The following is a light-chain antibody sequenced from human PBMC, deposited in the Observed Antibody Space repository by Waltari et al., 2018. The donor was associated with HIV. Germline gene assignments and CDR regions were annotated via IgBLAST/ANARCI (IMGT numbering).Light chain of an antibody. CDR3: QQFSSVPLT. V-gene: IGKV1-9*01. CDR1: QDISRF. J-gene: IGKJ3*01. Sequence: DIQLTQSPPFLSASVGDRVTITCRASQDISRFLAWYQQKPGKAPQLLIYAASTLQTGVPSRFSGSGSGTEFSLTISSLQPEDFATYYCQQFSSVPLTFGPGTRVDIK. CDR2: AAS.